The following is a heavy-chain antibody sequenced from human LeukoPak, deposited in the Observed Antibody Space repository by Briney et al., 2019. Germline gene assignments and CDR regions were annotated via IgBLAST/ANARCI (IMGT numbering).Heavy chain of an antibody. D-gene: IGHD3-22*01. V-gene: IGHV3-30*18. CDR1: GFTFSSYG. CDR2: ISYDGSNK. J-gene: IGHJ4*02. Sequence: GGSLRLSCAASGFTFSSYGMHWVRQAPGKGLEWEAVISYDGSNKCYADSVKGRFTISRDNSKNTLYLQMNSLRAEDTAVYYCAKLPLYDSSGYNFDYWGQGTLVTVSS. CDR3: AKLPLYDSSGYNFDY.